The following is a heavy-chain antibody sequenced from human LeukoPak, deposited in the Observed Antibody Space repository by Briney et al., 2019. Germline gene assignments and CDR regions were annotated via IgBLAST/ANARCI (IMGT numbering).Heavy chain of an antibody. V-gene: IGHV3-48*01. CDR3: ARGGAARPDY. J-gene: IGHJ4*02. CDR1: GFTFSNYG. Sequence: PGGSLRLSCAASGFTFSNYGMNWVRQAPGKGLEWVSYISSGGGIIQYADSVKGRFTISRDSVRSSLYLQVNSLRVEDTAIYYCARGGAARPDYWGQGTLVTVSS. D-gene: IGHD6-6*01. CDR2: ISSGGGII.